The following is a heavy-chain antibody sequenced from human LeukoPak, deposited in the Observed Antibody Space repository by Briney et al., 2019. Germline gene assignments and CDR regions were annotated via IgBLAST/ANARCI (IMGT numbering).Heavy chain of an antibody. D-gene: IGHD3-22*01. CDR3: ARDLNYYDSSGYSDAFDI. CDR2: INPNSGGT. V-gene: IGHV1-2*02. J-gene: IGHJ3*02. Sequence: ASVKVSCKASGYTFTGYYMHWVRQAPGQGLEWMGWINPNSGGTNYAQKFQGRVTMTRDTSISTAYMELSRLRSDDTAVYYCARDLNYYDSSGYSDAFDIWGQGTMVTVSS. CDR1: GYTFTGYY.